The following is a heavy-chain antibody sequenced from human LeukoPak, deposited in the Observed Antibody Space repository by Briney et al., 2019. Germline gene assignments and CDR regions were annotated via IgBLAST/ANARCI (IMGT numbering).Heavy chain of an antibody. CDR3: AKLGEPAVNAFDI. J-gene: IGHJ3*02. CDR2: ISGSGGST. Sequence: GGSLRLSCAASGFTFSSYAMSWVRQAPGKGLEWVSAISGSGGSTYYADSVKGRFAISRDNSKNTLYLQMNSLRAEDTAVYYCAKLGEPAVNAFDIWGQGTMVTVSS. CDR1: GFTFSSYA. D-gene: IGHD2-2*01. V-gene: IGHV3-23*01.